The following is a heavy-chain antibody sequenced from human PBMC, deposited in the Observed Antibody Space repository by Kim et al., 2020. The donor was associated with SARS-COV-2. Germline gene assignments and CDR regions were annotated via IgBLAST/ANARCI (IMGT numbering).Heavy chain of an antibody. CDR1: GGSFSSHY. V-gene: IGHV4-34*01. J-gene: IGHJ6*02. CDR2: INHSGGT. D-gene: IGHD1-26*01. CDR3: ARGDRNSFFDSYYGFDV. Sequence: SETLSLTCAVSGGSFSSHYWSWIRQTPEKGLEWIGEINHSGGTAYNPSLRSRITMSIDTSKNQFSLKVRSVTAADTAVYYCARGDRNSFFDSYYGFDVWGQGTAVSVSS.